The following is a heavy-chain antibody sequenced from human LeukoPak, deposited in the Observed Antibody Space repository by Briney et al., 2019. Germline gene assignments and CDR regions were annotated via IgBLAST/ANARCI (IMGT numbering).Heavy chain of an antibody. CDR3: ASSSTSSTTRKYYYYYYYMDV. V-gene: IGHV1-69*05. CDR2: IIPIFGTA. Sequence: SVKVSCKASGGTFSSYAISWVRQAPGQGLEWMGGIIPIFGTANYPQKFQGRVTITTDESTSTAYMELSSLRTEDTAVYYCASSSTSSTTRKYYYYYYYMDVWGKGTTVTVSS. J-gene: IGHJ6*03. D-gene: IGHD2-2*01. CDR1: GGTFSSYA.